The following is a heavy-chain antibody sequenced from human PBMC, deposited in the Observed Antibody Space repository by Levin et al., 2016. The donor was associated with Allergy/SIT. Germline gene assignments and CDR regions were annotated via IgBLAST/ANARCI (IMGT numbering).Heavy chain of an antibody. J-gene: IGHJ5*02. CDR2: IKQDGSEK. D-gene: IGHD2-15*01. Sequence: WIRQPPGKGLEWVANIKQDGSEKYYVDSVKGRFTISRDNAKNSLYLQMNSLRAEDTAVYYCARRKWRYCSGGSCYGFDPWGQGTLVTVSS. V-gene: IGHV3-7*01. CDR3: ARRKWRYCSGGSCYGFDP.